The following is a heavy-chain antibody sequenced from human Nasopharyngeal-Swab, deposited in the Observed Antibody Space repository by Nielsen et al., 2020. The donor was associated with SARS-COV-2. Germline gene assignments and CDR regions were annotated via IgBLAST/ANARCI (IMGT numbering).Heavy chain of an antibody. J-gene: IGHJ4*02. CDR3: ARDRKEMSGYGDGPLDY. Sequence: SATLSLTCTVSGGSISSYYWSWIRQPAGKGLEWIGRIYTSGSTNYNPSLKSRVTMSVDTSKNQFSLKLSSVTAADTAVYYCARDRKEMSGYGDGPLDYWGQGTLVTVSS. V-gene: IGHV4-4*07. CDR1: GGSISSYY. D-gene: IGHD4-17*01. CDR2: IYTSGST.